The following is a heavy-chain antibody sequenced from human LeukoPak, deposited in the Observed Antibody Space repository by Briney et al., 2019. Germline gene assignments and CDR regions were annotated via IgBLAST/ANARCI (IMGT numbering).Heavy chain of an antibody. CDR3: AKSRGYNYGSWDQYFDY. J-gene: IGHJ4*02. Sequence: SETLSLTCTVSGDSFSSVTDYWSWVRQPPGKGLEWIGEINNSGSTNYNPSLKSRVTISVDTSKNQFSLKLSSVTAADTAVYYCAKSRGYNYGSWDQYFDYWGQGTLVTVSS. CDR1: GDSFSSVTDY. V-gene: IGHV4-34*01. CDR2: INNSGST. D-gene: IGHD5-18*01.